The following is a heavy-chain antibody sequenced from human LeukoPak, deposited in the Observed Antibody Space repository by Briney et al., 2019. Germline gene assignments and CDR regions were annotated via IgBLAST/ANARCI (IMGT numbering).Heavy chain of an antibody. J-gene: IGHJ4*02. CDR1: GGSISSGSYY. CDR2: IYTSGST. Sequence: SETLSLTCTVSGGSISSGSYYWSWIRQPAGKGLEWIGRIYTSGSTNYNPSLKSRVTISVDTSKNQFSLKLSSVTAADTAVYYCASYGGYSYGQSYYFDYWGQGTLVTVSS. V-gene: IGHV4-61*02. D-gene: IGHD5-18*01. CDR3: ASYGGYSYGQSYYFDY.